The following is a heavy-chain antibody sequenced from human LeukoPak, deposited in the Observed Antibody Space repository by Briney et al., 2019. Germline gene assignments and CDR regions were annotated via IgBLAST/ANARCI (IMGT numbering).Heavy chain of an antibody. J-gene: IGHJ5*02. CDR3: ARGHNWFDP. V-gene: IGHV4-34*01. CDR1: GGSFSGYY. Sequence: SETLSLTCAVYGGSFSGYYCSWIRQPPGKGLEWIGEINHSGSTNYNPSLKSRVTISVDTSKNQFSLKLSSVTAADTAVYYCARGHNWFDPWGQGTLVTVSS. CDR2: INHSGST.